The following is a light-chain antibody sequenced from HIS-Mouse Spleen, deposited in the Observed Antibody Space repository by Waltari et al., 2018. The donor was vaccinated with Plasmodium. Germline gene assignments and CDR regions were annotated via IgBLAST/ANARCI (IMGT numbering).Light chain of an antibody. Sequence: DIVMTQSPDSLAVSLGERATINCRSSQGVLYSSNNKNYLAWYQQKPGQPPKLLIYWATTRESGVPDRFIGSGSGTDFTLTISSLQAEDVAVYYCQQYYSTPPYTFGQGTKLEIK. CDR1: QGVLYSSNNKNY. CDR3: QQYYSTPPYT. V-gene: IGKV4-1*01. J-gene: IGKJ2*01. CDR2: WAT.